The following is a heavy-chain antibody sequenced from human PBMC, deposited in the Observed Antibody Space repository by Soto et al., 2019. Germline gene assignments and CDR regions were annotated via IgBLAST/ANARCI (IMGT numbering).Heavy chain of an antibody. J-gene: IGHJ5*02. V-gene: IGHV4-59*01. CDR2: ISYTGST. Sequence: SETLSLTCTVSGGSISNYYWNWIRQPPGKGLEWVGYISYTGSTNYNPSLKSRVTISVDTSKSQFSLKLSSVTAADTAVYYCARDRSTVISGWFDTWGQEALVTVPS. D-gene: IGHD4-17*01. CDR3: ARDRSTVISGWFDT. CDR1: GGSISNYY.